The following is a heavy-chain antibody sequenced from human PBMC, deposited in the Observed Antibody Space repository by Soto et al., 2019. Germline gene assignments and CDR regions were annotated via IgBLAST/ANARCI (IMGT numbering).Heavy chain of an antibody. J-gene: IGHJ4*02. Sequence: GGSLRLSCAASGFTFSNAWMSWVRQAPGKGLEWVGRIKSKTDGGTTDYAAPVKGRFTISRDDSKNTLYLQMNSLKTEDTAVYYCTTDLTFRGALEMATNWGQGTLVTVSS. V-gene: IGHV3-15*01. D-gene: IGHD3-10*01. CDR1: GFTFSNAW. CDR2: IKSKTDGGTT. CDR3: TTDLTFRGALEMATN.